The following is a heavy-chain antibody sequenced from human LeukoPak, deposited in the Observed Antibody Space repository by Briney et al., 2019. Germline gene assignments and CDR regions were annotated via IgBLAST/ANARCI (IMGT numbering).Heavy chain of an antibody. D-gene: IGHD4-17*01. Sequence: GRSQRLSCAASGFTFDDYAMHWVRQAPGKGLEWVSGISWNSGSIGYADSVKGRFTISRDNAKNSLYLQMNSLRAEDMALYYCAKAGHGDYIDYWGQGTLVTVSS. CDR2: ISWNSGSI. CDR1: GFTFDDYA. V-gene: IGHV3-9*03. CDR3: AKAGHGDYIDY. J-gene: IGHJ4*02.